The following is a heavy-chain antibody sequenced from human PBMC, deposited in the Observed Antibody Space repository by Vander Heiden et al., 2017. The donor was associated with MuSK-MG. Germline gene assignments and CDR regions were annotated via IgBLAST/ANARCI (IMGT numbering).Heavy chain of an antibody. CDR3: ARVRGRARTDDY. CDR2: INHSGST. J-gene: IGHJ4*02. Sequence: QVQLQQWGAGLLKPSETLSLTCAVYGGSFSGYYWSWIRQPPGKGLEWIGEINHSGSTNYNPSLKSRVTISVDTSKNQFSLKLRSVTAADTAVYYCARVRGRARTDDYWGQGTLVTLYS. V-gene: IGHV4-34*01. CDR1: GGSFSGYY.